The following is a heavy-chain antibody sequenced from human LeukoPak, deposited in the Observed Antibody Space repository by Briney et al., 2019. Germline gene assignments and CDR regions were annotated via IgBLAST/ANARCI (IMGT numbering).Heavy chain of an antibody. D-gene: IGHD1-26*01. CDR2: IYTSGST. CDR3: ARDPGGPI. J-gene: IGHJ3*02. CDR1: GGSLSSVSYY. Sequence: PSQTLSLTCTVSGGSLSSVSYYWSWIRQPAGKGLEWIGRIYTSGSTNYNPSLKNRVTISVDTSKNQFSLKRSSVTASYTAVYCCARDPGGPIWGQGTMVTVSS. V-gene: IGHV4-61*02.